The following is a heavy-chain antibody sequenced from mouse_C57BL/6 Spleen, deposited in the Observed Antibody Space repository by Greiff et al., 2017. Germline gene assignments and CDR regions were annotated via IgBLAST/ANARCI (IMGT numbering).Heavy chain of an antibody. Sequence: QVQLQQSGAELVKPGASVTLSCKASGYTFTEYTIHWVKQRSGQGLEWIGWFYPGSGSIKYNEKFKDTATLTADKSSSTVYMELSRWTSEDSAVYFCARNEGLTTVVATPMDYWGQGTSVTVSS. D-gene: IGHD1-1*01. J-gene: IGHJ4*01. V-gene: IGHV1-62-2*01. CDR3: ARNEGLTTVVATPMDY. CDR1: GYTFTEYT. CDR2: FYPGSGSI.